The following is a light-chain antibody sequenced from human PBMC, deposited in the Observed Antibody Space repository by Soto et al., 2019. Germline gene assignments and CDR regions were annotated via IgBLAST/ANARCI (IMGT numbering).Light chain of an antibody. CDR2: EVS. Sequence: SALTQPPSASGSPGQSVTISCTGTSSDVGGYNYISWYQHHPGKAPKLMIYEVSQRPSGVPDRFSGSKSGNTASLTVSGLQAEDEADYYCTSYAGSNNRGVFGSGTKLTVL. V-gene: IGLV2-8*01. CDR3: TSYAGSNNRGV. J-gene: IGLJ1*01. CDR1: SSDVGGYNY.